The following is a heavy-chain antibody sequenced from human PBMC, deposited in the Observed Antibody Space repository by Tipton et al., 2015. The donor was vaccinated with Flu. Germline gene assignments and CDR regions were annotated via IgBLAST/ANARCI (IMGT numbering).Heavy chain of an antibody. Sequence: TLSLTCTVSGYSISSSYYWGWIRQPPGKGLEWIGTIYYSGSTYYNPSLKSRVTMSVDTSKNQFSLKLSSVTAADTAVYYCACRGSCYHWGQGTLVTVSS. D-gene: IGHD1-26*01. J-gene: IGHJ4*02. CDR1: GYSISSSYY. CDR2: IYYSGST. CDR3: ACRGSCYH. V-gene: IGHV4-38-2*02.